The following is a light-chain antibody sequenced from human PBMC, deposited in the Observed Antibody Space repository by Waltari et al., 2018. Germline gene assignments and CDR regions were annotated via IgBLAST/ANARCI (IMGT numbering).Light chain of an antibody. J-gene: IGLJ2*01. CDR3: ATWDDTLKGPV. CDR2: SNN. V-gene: IGLV1-44*01. CDR1: SPHIGRNP. Sequence: QSMLTQPPSGSGTPGQRVTISCSGSSPHIGRNPVNWYQQPPRTAPTRVIFSNNERPSGVPDRFSASKSGTSASLAISGLQSEDEANYYCATWDDTLKGPVFGGGTKLIVL.